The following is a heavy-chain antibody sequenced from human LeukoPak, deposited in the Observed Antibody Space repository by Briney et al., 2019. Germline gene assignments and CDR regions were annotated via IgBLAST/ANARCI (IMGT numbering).Heavy chain of an antibody. CDR2: IYYSGST. CDR1: GGSISSYY. Sequence: SETLSLTCTVSGGSISSYYWSWIRQPPGKGLEWIGYIYYSGSTNYNPSLKSRVTISVDTSKNQFSLKLSSVTAADTAVYYCAKDRLRYFDWLARGGVLDYWGQGTLVTVSS. J-gene: IGHJ4*02. CDR3: AKDRLRYFDWLARGGVLDY. V-gene: IGHV4-59*01. D-gene: IGHD3-9*01.